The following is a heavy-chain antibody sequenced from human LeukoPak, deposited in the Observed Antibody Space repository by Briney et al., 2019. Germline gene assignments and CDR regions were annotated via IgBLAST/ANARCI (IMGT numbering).Heavy chain of an antibody. CDR3: AREWTDAFDI. D-gene: IGHD3/OR15-3a*01. J-gene: IGHJ3*02. Sequence: PSETLSLTCTVSGGSISSYYWSWIRQPPGKGLEWIGYIYYSGSTNYNPPLKSRVTISVDTSKNQFSLKLSSVTAADTAVYYCAREWTDAFDIWGQGTMVTVSS. CDR1: GGSISSYY. V-gene: IGHV4-59*01. CDR2: IYYSGST.